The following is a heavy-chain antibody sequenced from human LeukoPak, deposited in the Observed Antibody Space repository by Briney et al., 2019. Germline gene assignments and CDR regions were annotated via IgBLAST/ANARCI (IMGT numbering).Heavy chain of an antibody. J-gene: IGHJ4*02. Sequence: PGGSLRLSCAASGFTFSSYSMNWVRQAPGKGLEWASLISGSGTATYKADSVKGRFTISRDNSKNTLYLQMNSLRAEDTAVYYCAKDLDPYYMILDYWGQGTLVTVSS. CDR1: GFTFSSYS. CDR2: ISGSGTAT. D-gene: IGHD3-22*01. V-gene: IGHV3-23*01. CDR3: AKDLDPYYMILDY.